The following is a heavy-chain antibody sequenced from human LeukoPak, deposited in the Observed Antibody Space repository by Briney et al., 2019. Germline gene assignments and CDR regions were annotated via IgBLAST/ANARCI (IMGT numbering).Heavy chain of an antibody. J-gene: IGHJ6*02. CDR2: IYPGDSDT. CDR3: ARRLAVAGRGYYGMHV. Sequence: GESLKISCKGSGYRFASYWIGWVRQMPGKGLEWMGNIYPGDSDTRYSPPFQGQVTISADKSINTAYLQWSSLKASDSAMYYCARRLAVAGRGYYGMHVWGQGTTVTVSS. V-gene: IGHV5-51*01. CDR1: GYRFASYW. D-gene: IGHD6-19*01.